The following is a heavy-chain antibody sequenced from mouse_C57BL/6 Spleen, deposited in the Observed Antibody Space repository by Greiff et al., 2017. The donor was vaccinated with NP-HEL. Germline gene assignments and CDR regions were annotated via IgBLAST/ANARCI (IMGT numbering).Heavy chain of an antibody. CDR3: ARDSFYGSSYDWYFDV. CDR2: ISYDGSN. V-gene: IGHV3-6*01. D-gene: IGHD1-1*01. J-gene: IGHJ1*03. Sequence: ESGPGLVKPSQSLSLTCSVTGYSITSGYYWNWIRQFPGNKLEWMGYISYDGSNNYNPSLKNRISITSDTSKNQFFLKLNSVTTEDTATYYCARDSFYGSSYDWYFDVWGTGTTVTVSS. CDR1: GYSITSGYY.